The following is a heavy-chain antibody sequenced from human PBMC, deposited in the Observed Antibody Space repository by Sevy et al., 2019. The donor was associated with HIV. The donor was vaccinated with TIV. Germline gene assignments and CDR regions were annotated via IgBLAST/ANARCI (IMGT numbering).Heavy chain of an antibody. D-gene: IGHD4-17*01. CDR1: GGTFSSYA. Sequence: ASVKVSCKASGGTFSSYAISWVRQAPGQGLEWMGGIIPIFGTANYAQKFQGRVTITADESTSTAYMELSSLRSEDTAVYYCARKVKDYGDYGMLSYYFDYWGQGTLVTVSS. CDR3: ARKVKDYGDYGMLSYYFDY. V-gene: IGHV1-69*13. CDR2: IIPIFGTA. J-gene: IGHJ4*02.